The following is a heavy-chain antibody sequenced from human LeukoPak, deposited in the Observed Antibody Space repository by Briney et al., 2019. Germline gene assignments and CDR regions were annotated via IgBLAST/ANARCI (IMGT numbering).Heavy chain of an antibody. CDR3: ARQSLVPGSTGWFDL. D-gene: IGHD3-10*01. V-gene: IGHV4-39*01. CDR2: FYYGGIN. Sequence: PSETLSLTCTVSGGSMRGSSYYWGWIRQPPGAGLEWIGSFYYGGINYYNPFLKSRVTLPVDTSKNQFSLKLSSVTAADTAVFYCARQSLVPGSTGWFDLWGQGTLVSVSS. CDR1: GGSMRGSSYY. J-gene: IGHJ5*02.